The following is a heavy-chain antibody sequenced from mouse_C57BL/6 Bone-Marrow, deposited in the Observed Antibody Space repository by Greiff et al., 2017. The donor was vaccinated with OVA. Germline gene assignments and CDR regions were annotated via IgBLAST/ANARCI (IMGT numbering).Heavy chain of an antibody. J-gene: IGHJ3*01. V-gene: IGHV1-53*01. D-gene: IGHD1-1*01. CDR3: ARCAYGSSPAWFAY. Sequence: QVQLQQPGTELVKPGASVKLSCKASGYTFTSYWMHWVKQRPGQGLEWIGNINPSNGGTNYNEKFKSKATLTVDKSSSTAYMQLSSLTSEDSAVYDCARCAYGSSPAWFAYWGQGTLVTVSA. CDR2: INPSNGGT. CDR1: GYTFTSYW.